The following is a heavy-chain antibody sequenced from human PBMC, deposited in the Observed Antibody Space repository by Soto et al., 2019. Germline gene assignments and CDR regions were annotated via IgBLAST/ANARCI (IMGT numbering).Heavy chain of an antibody. CDR1: GFTFGDYA. CDR2: IRSKAYGGTT. D-gene: IGHD3-16*01. CDR3: TRNRDYDYIWGSRALGAFDI. Sequence: SLRLSCTASGFTFGDYAMSWFRQAPGKGLEWVGFIRSKAYGGTTEYAASVKGRFTISRDDSKSIAYLQMNSLKTEDTAVYYCTRNRDYDYIWGSRALGAFDIWGQGTMVTVSS. J-gene: IGHJ3*02. V-gene: IGHV3-49*03.